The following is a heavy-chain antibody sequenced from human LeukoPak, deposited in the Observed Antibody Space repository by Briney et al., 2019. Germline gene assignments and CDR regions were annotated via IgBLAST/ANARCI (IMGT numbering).Heavy chain of an antibody. V-gene: IGHV4-39*02. D-gene: IGHD2-15*01. Sequence: SETLSLTCTVSGGSISSSSYYWGWIRQPPGKGLEWIGSIYYSGSTYYNPSLKSRVTISVDTSKNQFSLKLSSVTAADTAVYYCARDEDIVVVVADYNILDYWGQGALVTVSS. CDR1: GGSISSSSYY. J-gene: IGHJ4*02. CDR3: ARDEDIVVVVADYNILDY. CDR2: IYYSGST.